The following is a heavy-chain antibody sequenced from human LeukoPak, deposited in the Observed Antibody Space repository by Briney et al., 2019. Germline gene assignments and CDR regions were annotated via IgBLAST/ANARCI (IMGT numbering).Heavy chain of an antibody. CDR2: IYYSGST. Sequence: PSETLSLTCTVSGGSISSYYWSWIRQPPGKGLGWIGHIYYSGSTNYNPSLKSRVTTSIDTSKNQFSLRLSSVTAADTAVYYCARGAAGYSYGWGQGTLVTVSS. V-gene: IGHV4-59*01. J-gene: IGHJ4*02. CDR1: GGSISSYY. CDR3: ARGAAGYSYG. D-gene: IGHD5-18*01.